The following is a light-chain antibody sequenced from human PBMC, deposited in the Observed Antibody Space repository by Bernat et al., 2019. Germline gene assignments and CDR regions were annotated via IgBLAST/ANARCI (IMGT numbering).Light chain of an antibody. CDR2: VAS. CDR1: QSVSSS. J-gene: IGKJ3*01. Sequence: SATLCCRASQSVSSSLAWYQQKPGHAPRLLIYVASSRATGIPDRFSCGGSGTDFTLTINSLGPEDSATYYCHIYSTSTFTFGPGTKLDFK. CDR3: HIYSTSTFT. V-gene: IGKV3-20*01.